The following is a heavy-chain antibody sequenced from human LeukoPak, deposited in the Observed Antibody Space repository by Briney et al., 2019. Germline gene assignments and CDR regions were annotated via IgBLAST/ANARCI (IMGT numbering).Heavy chain of an antibody. CDR2: IYTHGSN. V-gene: IGHV4-4*07. D-gene: IGHD6-13*01. Sequence: SQTLSLTCTVSGRSISSYYWSWIRQPAAKGLEWVGRIYTHGSNNYNTYLKSRVTMSVGTSNNQFSLKLRAVAAAATGGIYCARDMDRSSLSLYYDYYMDVWGKGTTVTASS. CDR3: ARDMDRSSLSLYYDYYMDV. J-gene: IGHJ6*03. CDR1: GRSISSYY.